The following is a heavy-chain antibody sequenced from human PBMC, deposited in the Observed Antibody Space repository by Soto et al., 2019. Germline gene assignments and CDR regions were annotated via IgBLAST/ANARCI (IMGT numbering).Heavy chain of an antibody. CDR1: GYTFTSYG. CDR3: ARALPQGYYDSSGYSDDY. Sequence: QVQLVQSGAEVKKPGASVKVSCKASGYTFTSYGISWVRQAPGQGLEWMGWISAYNGNTNYAQKLQGRVTTTTDTSTSTAYMELRSLRSDDTAVYYCARALPQGYYDSSGYSDDYWGQGTLVTVSS. CDR2: ISAYNGNT. D-gene: IGHD3-22*01. V-gene: IGHV1-18*01. J-gene: IGHJ4*02.